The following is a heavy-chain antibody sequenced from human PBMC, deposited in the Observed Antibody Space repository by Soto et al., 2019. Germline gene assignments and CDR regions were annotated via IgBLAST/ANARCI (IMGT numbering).Heavy chain of an antibody. CDR3: AKGGRTWYGFDS. D-gene: IGHD6-13*01. CDR1: DFIFSNYG. Sequence: VSLRLSCEGSDFIFSNYGMSWVRQAPGKGLEWVAGISDSGTITNYADSVKGRFTISKDNSKRMVYLQMDSLRADDTAVHFCAKGGRTWYGFDSWGQGAHVTVSS. J-gene: IGHJ4*02. CDR2: ISDSGTIT. V-gene: IGHV3-23*01.